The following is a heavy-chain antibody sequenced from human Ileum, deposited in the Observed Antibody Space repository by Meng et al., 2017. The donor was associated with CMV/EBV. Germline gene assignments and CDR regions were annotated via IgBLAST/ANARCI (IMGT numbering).Heavy chain of an antibody. CDR1: GYTFTSYS. D-gene: IGHD2/OR15-2a*01. CDR3: ARGVRMGSTREYSFDF. V-gene: IGHV1-2*02. J-gene: IGHJ4*02. CDR2: INLKSGGT. Sequence: SGGGVRKLGGLVQVYWNASGYTFTSYSLHWVRHVPCQGLEWMGWINLKSGGTKFAQHFQGRVSMNRDTSINTAFMELSRLRSDDTAVYFCARGVRMGSTREYSFDFWGQGTLVTVSS.